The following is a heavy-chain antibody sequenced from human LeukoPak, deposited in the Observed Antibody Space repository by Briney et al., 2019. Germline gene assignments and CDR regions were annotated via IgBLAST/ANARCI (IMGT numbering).Heavy chain of an antibody. CDR1: GYTFTDYY. Sequence: ASVTVSCKASGYTFTDYYLHWVRQAPGQGLEWMGWINAHSGGTNYAQNFLGRVTMTRDTSVSTGYMELSSLRSDDTAVYYCARVPRPDFASGTYRHYYYMDVWGKGTTVTVSS. V-gene: IGHV1-2*02. CDR2: INAHSGGT. J-gene: IGHJ6*03. D-gene: IGHD3-10*01. CDR3: ARVPRPDFASGTYRHYYYMDV.